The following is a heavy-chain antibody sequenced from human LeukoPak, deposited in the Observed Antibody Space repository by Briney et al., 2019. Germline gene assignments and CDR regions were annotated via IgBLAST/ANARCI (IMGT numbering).Heavy chain of an antibody. V-gene: IGHV4-39*01. Sequence: ASETLSLTCTVSGGPISSSSYYWGWIRQPPGKGLEWIGSIYYSGSTYYNPSLKSRVTISVDTSKNQFSLKLSSVTAADTAVYYCALSGWYSDYWGQGTLVTVSS. J-gene: IGHJ4*02. CDR1: GGPISSSSYY. CDR2: IYYSGST. CDR3: ALSGWYSDY. D-gene: IGHD6-19*01.